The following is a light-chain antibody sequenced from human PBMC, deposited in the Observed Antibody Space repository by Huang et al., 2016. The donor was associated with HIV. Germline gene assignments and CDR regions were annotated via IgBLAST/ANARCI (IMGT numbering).Light chain of an antibody. Sequence: DMQMTQSPSSLSASVGARVTLSCRATKAIDNYLAWYQQKPGRVPNLLIYGATTLQSGVPSRFSGSGSGTNFTLTIASLQPEDVATYYCQRYNSVPRMFGQGTKVEIK. CDR2: GAT. CDR1: KAIDNY. V-gene: IGKV1-27*01. CDR3: QRYNSVPRM. J-gene: IGKJ1*01.